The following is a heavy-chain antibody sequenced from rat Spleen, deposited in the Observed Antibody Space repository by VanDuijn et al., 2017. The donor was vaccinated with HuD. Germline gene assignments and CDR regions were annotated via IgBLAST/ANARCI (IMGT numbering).Heavy chain of an antibody. CDR2: INSAGST. CDR3: VRSGTGWELRYFDH. D-gene: IGHD5-1*01. CDR1: VYSITSSYR. V-gene: IGHV3-3*01. J-gene: IGHJ2*01. Sequence: EVQLQESGPGLVKPSQSLSLTCSVTVYSITSSYRWSWIRKFPGNKLEWMGYINSAGSTNYNPSLKSRISITRDISRNQFFLQLNSVTTEDTATYYCVRSGTGWELRYFDHWGQGVMVTVSS.